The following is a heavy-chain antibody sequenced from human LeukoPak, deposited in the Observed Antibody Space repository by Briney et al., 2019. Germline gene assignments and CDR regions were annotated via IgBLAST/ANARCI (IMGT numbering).Heavy chain of an antibody. J-gene: IGHJ4*02. CDR1: GFTFSSYS. Sequence: GGSLRLSCAASGFTFSSYSMNWVRQAPGKGLEWVSYISSSSSTIYYADSVKGRFTISRDNSKNTLYLQTNSLRAEDTAVYYCAKGGYYYGSGSRQGWGQGTLVTVSS. D-gene: IGHD3-10*01. CDR3: AKGGYYYGSGSRQG. CDR2: ISSSSSTI. V-gene: IGHV3-48*01.